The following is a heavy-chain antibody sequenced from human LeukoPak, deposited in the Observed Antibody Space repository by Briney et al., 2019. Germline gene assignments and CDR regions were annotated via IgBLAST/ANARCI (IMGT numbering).Heavy chain of an antibody. CDR2: ISSSSSYI. CDR1: GFTVR. V-gene: IGHV3-21*01. D-gene: IGHD2-15*01. CDR3: ARGGCIGGSCYPNYFDY. Sequence: SGGSLRLSCAASGFTVRWDRQAPGKGLEWVSSISSSSSYIYYADSVKGRFTISRDNAKNSLYLQMNSLRAEDTAVYYCARGGCIGGSCYPNYFDYWGQGTLVTVSS. J-gene: IGHJ4*02.